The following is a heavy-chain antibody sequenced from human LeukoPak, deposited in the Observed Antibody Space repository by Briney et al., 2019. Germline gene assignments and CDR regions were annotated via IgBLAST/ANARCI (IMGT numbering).Heavy chain of an antibody. Sequence: SETLSLTCTVSGGSISSYYLSWIRQPPGKGLEWIGYIYYSGSTNYNPSLKSRVTISVDTSKTQFSLKLSSVTAADTAVYYCAREVDCSGGSCYHFDYWGQGTLVTVSS. CDR2: IYYSGST. J-gene: IGHJ4*02. V-gene: IGHV4-59*01. CDR3: AREVDCSGGSCYHFDY. CDR1: GGSISSYY. D-gene: IGHD2-15*01.